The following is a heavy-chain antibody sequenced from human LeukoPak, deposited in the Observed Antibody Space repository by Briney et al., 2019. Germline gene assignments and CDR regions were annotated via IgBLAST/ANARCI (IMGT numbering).Heavy chain of an antibody. Sequence: PSETLSLTCTVSGGSINSSSYYWGWIRQPPGKGLEWIGSIFYSGNTYDNPSLKSRVTISVDTSKNQFSLKLNSVTAADTAMYYCARSGIVGIDKNWFDPWGQGTLVTVSS. CDR2: IFYSGNT. CDR3: ARSGIVGIDKNWFDP. J-gene: IGHJ5*02. CDR1: GGSINSSSYY. D-gene: IGHD2-15*01. V-gene: IGHV4-39*07.